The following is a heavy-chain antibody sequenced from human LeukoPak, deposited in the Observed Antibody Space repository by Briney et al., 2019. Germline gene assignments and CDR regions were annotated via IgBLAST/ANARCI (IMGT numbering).Heavy chain of an antibody. Sequence: GASVKVSCKASGGTFSSYAISWVRQAPGQGLEWMGGIIPIFGTANYAQKFQGRVTITTDESTSTAYMELSSLRSEDTAVYYCARDLIYSGYDGGGDYWGQGTLVTVSS. CDR3: ARDLIYSGYDGGGDY. D-gene: IGHD5-12*01. J-gene: IGHJ4*02. CDR2: IIPIFGTA. CDR1: GGTFSSYA. V-gene: IGHV1-69*05.